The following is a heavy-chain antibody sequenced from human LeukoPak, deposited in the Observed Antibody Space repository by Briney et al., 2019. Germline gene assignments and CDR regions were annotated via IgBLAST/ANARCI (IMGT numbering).Heavy chain of an antibody. V-gene: IGHV1-69*05. J-gene: IGHJ6*03. Sequence: SVKVSCKASGYTFTSYGISWVRQAPGQGLKWMGGIIPIFGTANYAQKFQGRVTITTDESTSTAYMELSSLRSEDTAVYYCASGVYGYSGSSKEGPYYYYMDVWGKGTTVTVSS. CDR1: GYTFTSYG. D-gene: IGHD1-26*01. CDR2: IIPIFGTA. CDR3: ASGVYGYSGSSKEGPYYYYMDV.